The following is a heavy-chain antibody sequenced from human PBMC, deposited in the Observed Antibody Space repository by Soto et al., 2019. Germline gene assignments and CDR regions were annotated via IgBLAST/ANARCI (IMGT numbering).Heavy chain of an antibody. D-gene: IGHD6-19*01. CDR2: ISAYNGNT. CDR1: GYTFTSYG. V-gene: IGHV1-18*04. J-gene: IGHJ4*02. CDR3: AREPSSGWYSDLGY. Sequence: ASVKVSCKAAGYTFTSYGISWVRQAPGQGLEWMGWISAYNGNTNYEQKLQGRVTMTTDTSTSTAYMELRSLRSDDTAVYYCAREPSSGWYSDLGYWGQGTLVTAPQ.